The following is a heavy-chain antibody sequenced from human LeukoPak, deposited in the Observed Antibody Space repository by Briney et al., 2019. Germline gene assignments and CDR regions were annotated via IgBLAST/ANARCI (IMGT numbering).Heavy chain of an antibody. CDR1: GFTVSRPV. CDR2: ILSDGAEK. CDR3: ARTQAYSDSFGYYHFDY. Sequence: QPGRSLRPSQAASGFTVSRPVMHSISQAPGKWREWVAVILSDGAEKYYAACVKGPFTISRDTSKSTLCLQMDSLRTQQPGIIYCARTQAYSDSFGYYHFDYWGQGTLVTVSS. D-gene: IGHD3-22*01. V-gene: IGHV3-30*11. J-gene: IGHJ4*02.